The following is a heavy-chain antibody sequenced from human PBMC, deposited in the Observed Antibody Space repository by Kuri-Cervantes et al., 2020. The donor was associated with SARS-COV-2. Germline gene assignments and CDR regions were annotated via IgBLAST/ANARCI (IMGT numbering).Heavy chain of an antibody. J-gene: IGHJ5*02. D-gene: IGHD6-13*01. CDR3: ARGVAAAGSMGA. CDR2: INHSGST. Sequence: SETLSLTCTVSGGSISSYYWSWIRQPPGKGLEWIGEINHSGSTNYNPSLKSRVTVSVDTSKNQFSLKLSSVTAADTAVYYCARGVAAAGSMGAWGQGTLVTVSS. CDR1: GGSISSYY. V-gene: IGHV4-34*01.